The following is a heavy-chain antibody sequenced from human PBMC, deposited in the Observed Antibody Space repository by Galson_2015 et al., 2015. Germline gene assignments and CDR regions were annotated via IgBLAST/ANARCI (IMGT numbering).Heavy chain of an antibody. CDR2: ISSDGTNK. J-gene: IGHJ5*02. V-gene: IGHV3-30*01. CDR1: GFTFNTYA. Sequence: SLRLSCAASGFTFNTYAIHWVRQAPGKGLEWVAVISSDGTNKYYGDSVRGRFTISRDNSRNTLFLQMNSLRSEDTAVYYCARDLGYCSPTTCYDNRGWLDPWGQGTLVTVSS. CDR3: ARDLGYCSPTTCYDNRGWLDP. D-gene: IGHD2-2*01.